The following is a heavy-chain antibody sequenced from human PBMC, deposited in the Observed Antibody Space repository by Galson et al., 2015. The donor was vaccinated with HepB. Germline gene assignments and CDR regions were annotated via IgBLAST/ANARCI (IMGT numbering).Heavy chain of an antibody. CDR3: ARSEVTTVVTDFDS. CDR1: GFSFSDHY. J-gene: IGHJ4*02. Sequence: SLRLSCAASGFSFSDHYIDWVRQAPGKGLEWVGRSRNKPKGYSTAYAASVKGRFTVSRDDSKNSVFLQMNSLRSEDTAVYYCARSEVTTVVTDFDSWGQGTLVTVSS. CDR2: SRNKPKGYST. V-gene: IGHV3-72*01. D-gene: IGHD4-23*01.